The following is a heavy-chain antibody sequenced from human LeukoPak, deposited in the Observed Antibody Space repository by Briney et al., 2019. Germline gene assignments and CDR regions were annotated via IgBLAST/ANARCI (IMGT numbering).Heavy chain of an antibody. CDR1: GYTLTELS. J-gene: IGHJ6*04. CDR3: ARGYSGYDRMDV. V-gene: IGHV1-46*01. Sequence: ASVKVSCKVSGYTLTELSMHWVRQAPGKGLEWMGIINPSGGSTSYAQKFQGRVTMTRDMSTSTVYMELSSLRSEDTAVYYCARGYSGYDRMDVWGKGTTVTVSS. CDR2: INPSGGST. D-gene: IGHD5-12*01.